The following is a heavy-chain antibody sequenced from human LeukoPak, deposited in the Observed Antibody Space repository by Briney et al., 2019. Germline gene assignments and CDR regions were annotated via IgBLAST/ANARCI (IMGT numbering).Heavy chain of an antibody. Sequence: GGSLRLSCAASGFTFSSCAMSWVRQAPGKGLEWVSAISGSGGSTYYADSVKGRFTISRDNSKNTLYLQMNSLRAEDTAVYYCAKYRARITMVRGAIFDPWGQGTLVTVSS. CDR2: ISGSGGST. J-gene: IGHJ5*02. CDR3: AKYRARITMVRGAIFDP. CDR1: GFTFSSCA. V-gene: IGHV3-23*01. D-gene: IGHD3-10*01.